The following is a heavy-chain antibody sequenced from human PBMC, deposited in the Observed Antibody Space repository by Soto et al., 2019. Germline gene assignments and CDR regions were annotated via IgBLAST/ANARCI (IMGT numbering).Heavy chain of an antibody. Sequence: VQLLESGGDLVQPGGSLRLSCVASGFILNNYAMSWVRQAPGKRLEWVSTIGGTDGDRDGVAWYEDAVKGRFTISRDSSATTLFLHIDNLRAEDPALYYCVKRGRNWGAFDFWGQGTTVVVSS. CDR1: GFILNNYA. J-gene: IGHJ3*01. V-gene: IGHV3-23*01. CDR3: VKRGRNWGAFDF. D-gene: IGHD7-27*01. CDR2: IGGTDGDRDGVA.